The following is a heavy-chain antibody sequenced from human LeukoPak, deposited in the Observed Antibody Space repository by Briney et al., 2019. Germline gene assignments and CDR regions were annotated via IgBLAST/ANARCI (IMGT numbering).Heavy chain of an antibody. CDR1: SASISTYY. J-gene: IGHJ4*02. CDR2: IYITGTT. CDR3: ARDMICGSTNCYTSYFDY. D-gene: IGHD2-2*02. Sequence: SETLSLTCTVSSASISTYYWSWLRQPAGKGLKWIGRIYITGTTDYNPSLKSRVTMSLDTSRNQFSLKLNSVTAADTAVYYCARDMICGSTNCYTSYFDYWGQGTLVTVSS. V-gene: IGHV4-4*07.